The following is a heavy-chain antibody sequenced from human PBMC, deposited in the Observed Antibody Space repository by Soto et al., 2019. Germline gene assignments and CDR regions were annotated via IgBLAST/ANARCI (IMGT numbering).Heavy chain of an antibody. CDR2: IKQDGSEK. D-gene: IGHD2-15*01. J-gene: IGHJ6*03. V-gene: IGHV3-7*01. CDR1: GFTFSSYW. CDR3: ARDHADIVVVVAATDYMDV. Sequence: EVQLVESGGGLVQPGGSLRLSCAASGFTFSSYWMSWVRQAPGKGLEWVANIKQDGSEKYYVDSVKGRFTISRDNAKNSLYLQMNSLRAEDTAVHYCARDHADIVVVVAATDYMDVWGKGTTVTVSS.